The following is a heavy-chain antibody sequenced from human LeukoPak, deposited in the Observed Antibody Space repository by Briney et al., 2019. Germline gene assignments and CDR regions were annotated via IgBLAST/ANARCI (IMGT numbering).Heavy chain of an antibody. CDR2: IIPILGIA. CDR3: ATDILGGGATIDY. J-gene: IGHJ4*02. CDR1: GGTFSSYA. D-gene: IGHD1-26*01. V-gene: IGHV1-69*04. Sequence: SVKVSCKASGGTFSSYAISWVRQAPGQGLEWMGRIIPILGIANYAQKFQGRVTMTEDTSTDTAYMELSSLRSEDTAVYYCATDILGGGATIDYWGQGTLVTVSS.